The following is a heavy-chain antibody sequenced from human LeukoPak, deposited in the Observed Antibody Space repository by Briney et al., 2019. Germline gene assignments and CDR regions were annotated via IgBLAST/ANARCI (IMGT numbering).Heavy chain of an antibody. J-gene: IGHJ4*02. CDR1: GFTFSSYS. CDR3: AKDKRYSSSPFDY. Sequence: GGSLRLSCAASGFTFSSYSMNWVRQAPGKGLEWVAVISYDGSNKYYADSVKGRFTISRDNSKNTLYLQMNSLRAEDTAVYYCAKDKRYSSSPFDYWGQGTLVTVSS. V-gene: IGHV3-30*18. D-gene: IGHD6-6*01. CDR2: ISYDGSNK.